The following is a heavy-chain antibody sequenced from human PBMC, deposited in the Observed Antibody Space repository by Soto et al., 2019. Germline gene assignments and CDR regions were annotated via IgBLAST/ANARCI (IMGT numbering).Heavy chain of an antibody. D-gene: IGHD3-16*01. CDR2: NIPIFDIV. CDR1: GYSFTDFDYY. Sequence: QLQLVQSGAEVKKPGASVKVSCKSSGYSFTDFDYYIHWVRQAPGQGLEWIGGNIPIFDIVAYAQKFQGRVTITADDSTNTAHMEMSGLTAEDTAVYFCARERGTMTVNNMHHALDVWGQGTTVTVSS. J-gene: IGHJ6*02. V-gene: IGHV1-69*01. CDR3: ARERGTMTVNNMHHALDV.